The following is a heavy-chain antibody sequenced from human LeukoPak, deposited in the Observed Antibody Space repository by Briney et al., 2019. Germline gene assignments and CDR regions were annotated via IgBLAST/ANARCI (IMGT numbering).Heavy chain of an antibody. CDR1: GYTFTSYG. CDR2: ISAYNGNT. D-gene: IGHD3-10*01. J-gene: IGHJ4*02. Sequence: GASVKVSCKASGYTFTSYGISWVRQAPGQGLEWMGWISAYNGNTNYAQKLQGRVTMTTDTSTSTAYMELRSLRSDDTAVYYCARAFGTYGSRSYYKSPPYFDYWGQGTLVTVSS. CDR3: ARAFGTYGSRSYYKSPPYFDY. V-gene: IGHV1-18*01.